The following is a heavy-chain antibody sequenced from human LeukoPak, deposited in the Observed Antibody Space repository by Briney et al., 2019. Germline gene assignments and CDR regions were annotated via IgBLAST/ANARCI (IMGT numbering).Heavy chain of an antibody. CDR3: ARLGYCSSTSCPREDY. CDR1: GYTFTSYA. J-gene: IGHJ4*02. V-gene: IGHV1-3*01. CDR2: INAGNGNT. D-gene: IGHD2-2*01. Sequence: ASVKVSCKASGYTFTSYAMHWVRQAPGQRLEWMGWINAGNGNTKYSQKFQGRVTITRDTSASTAYMEPSSLRSEDTVVYYCARLGYCSSTSCPREDYWGQGTLVTVSS.